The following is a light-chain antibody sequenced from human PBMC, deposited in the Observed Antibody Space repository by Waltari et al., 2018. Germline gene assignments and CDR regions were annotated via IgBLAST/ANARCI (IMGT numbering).Light chain of an antibody. CDR3: RQYNGWPRT. Sequence: ETLLTQSPATLSVSPGNRATLSCRASQRVGSNLAWYQQRPGQPPRIIIYGASTRAIRVPDTSNGSESGTQLTLNISSLQSEDFGIYYCRQYNGWPRTFGPRTRVDI. V-gene: IGKV3-15*01. J-gene: IGKJ3*01. CDR1: QRVGSN. CDR2: GAS.